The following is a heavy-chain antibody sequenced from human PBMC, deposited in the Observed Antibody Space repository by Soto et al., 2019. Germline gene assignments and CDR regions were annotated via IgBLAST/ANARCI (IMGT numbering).Heavy chain of an antibody. D-gene: IGHD2-15*01. CDR2: IKQDGSEK. CDR3: AREKGYCSGGSCYFGWFDP. CDR1: GFTFSSYW. V-gene: IGHV3-7*03. J-gene: IGHJ5*02. Sequence: GGSLRLSCAASGFTFSSYWMSWVRQAPGKGLEWVANIKQDGSEKYYVDSVKGRFTISRDNAKNSLYLQMNSLRAEDTAVYYCAREKGYCSGGSCYFGWFDPWGQGTLVTVS.